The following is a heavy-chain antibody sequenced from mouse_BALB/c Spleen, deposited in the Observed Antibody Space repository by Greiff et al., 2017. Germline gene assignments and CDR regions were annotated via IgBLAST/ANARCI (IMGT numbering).Heavy chain of an antibody. Sequence: EVKVVESGGGLVQPGGSLRLSCATSGFTFTDYYMSWVRQPPGKALEWLGFIRNKANGYTTEYSASVKGRFTISRDNSQSILYLQMNTLRAEDSATYYCARDLRSLYWYFDVWGAGTTVTVSS. CDR3: ARDLRSLYWYFDV. CDR1: GFTFTDYY. J-gene: IGHJ1*01. D-gene: IGHD1-1*01. V-gene: IGHV7-3*02. CDR2: IRNKANGYTT.